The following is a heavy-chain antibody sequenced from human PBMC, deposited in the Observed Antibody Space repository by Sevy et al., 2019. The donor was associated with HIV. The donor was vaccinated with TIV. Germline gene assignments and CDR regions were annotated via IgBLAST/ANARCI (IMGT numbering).Heavy chain of an antibody. D-gene: IGHD3-10*01. J-gene: IGHJ6*02. V-gene: IGHV3-11*01. CDR1: GFTFSDYY. CDR2: ISSNGSTI. CDR3: AGDVDSNYYGSGSPADYYYYCMDV. Sequence: GGSLRLSCAASGFTFSDYYMSWIRQAPGKGLEWVSYISSNGSTIYYADSVKGRFTISRDKAKNSLYLQMNSLRADDTAVNYCAGDVDSNYYGSGSPADYYYYCMDVWGQGTTVTVSS.